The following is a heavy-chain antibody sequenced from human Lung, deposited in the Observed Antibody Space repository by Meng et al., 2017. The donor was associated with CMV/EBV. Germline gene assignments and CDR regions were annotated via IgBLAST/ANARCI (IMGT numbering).Heavy chain of an antibody. V-gene: IGHV1-69*10. D-gene: IGHD3-22*01. CDR1: GGTFSSYA. CDR3: ARFRVGGYSTAD. CDR2: IIPILGIA. J-gene: IGHJ4*02. Sequence: SVKVSCKASGGTFSSYAISWVRQAPGQGLEWMGGIIPILGIANYAQKFQGRVTITADKSTSTAYMELSSLRSEDTAVYYCARFRVGGYSTADWGQGTLVTVSS.